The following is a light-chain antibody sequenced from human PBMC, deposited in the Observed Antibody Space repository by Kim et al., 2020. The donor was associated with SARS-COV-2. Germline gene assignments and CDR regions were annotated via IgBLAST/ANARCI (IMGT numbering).Light chain of an antibody. J-gene: IGLJ2*01. Sequence: GQVVTVSCAGSFSNIGRNTVNWWQQLPGTAPKLLIFGYNHRPSGVPARFSGSKSGTSASLAISGLQSEDEADYYCSAWDDNLNGVGFGGGTQLTVL. CDR2: GYN. CDR1: FSNIGRNT. CDR3: SAWDDNLNGVG. V-gene: IGLV1-44*01.